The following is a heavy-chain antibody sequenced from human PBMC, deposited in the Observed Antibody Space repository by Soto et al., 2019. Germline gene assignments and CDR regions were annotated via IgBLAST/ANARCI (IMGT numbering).Heavy chain of an antibody. CDR3: ARADYGSGLYNWFDP. CDR2: IYHSGST. Sequence: SSETLSLTCAVSGGSISSGGYSWSWIRQPPGKGLEWIGYIYHSGSTYYDPSLKSRVTISVDRSKNQFSLKLSSVTAADTAVYYCARADYGSGLYNWFDPWGQGTLVTVSS. D-gene: IGHD3-10*01. J-gene: IGHJ5*02. CDR1: GGSISSGGYS. V-gene: IGHV4-30-2*01.